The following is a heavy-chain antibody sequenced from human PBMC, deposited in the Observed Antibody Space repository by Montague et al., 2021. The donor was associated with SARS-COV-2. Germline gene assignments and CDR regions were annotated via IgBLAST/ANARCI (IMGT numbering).Heavy chain of an antibody. CDR2: IYTSGST. V-gene: IGHV4-4*07. Sequence: SETLSLTCTVSGGSISSYYWNWIRQSPGKGLEWIGGIYTSGSTNYNPSLKSRVTMSVDTSKNQLSLKLSSVTAADTAVYYCARGALFYDSSGYYSDAFDIWGHGTMVTVPS. J-gene: IGHJ3*02. CDR3: ARGALFYDSSGYYSDAFDI. CDR1: GGSISSYY. D-gene: IGHD3-22*01.